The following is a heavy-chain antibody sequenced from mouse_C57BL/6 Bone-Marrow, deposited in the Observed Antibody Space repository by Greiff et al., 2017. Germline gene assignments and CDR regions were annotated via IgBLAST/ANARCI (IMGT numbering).Heavy chain of an antibody. D-gene: IGHD1-1*01. J-gene: IGHJ4*01. CDR2: IDPANGTT. V-gene: IGHV14-3*01. Sequence: VQLKESVAELVRPGASVKLSCTASGFNIKNTYMHWVKQRPEQGLEWIGRIDPANGTTKYAPKFQGKATITADTSSNTAYLQLSSLTSEDTAIYYCARGDYDGSSLSRDYDAMDYWGKGTAVTVSS. CDR3: ARGDYDGSSLSRDYDAMDY. CDR1: GFNIKNTY.